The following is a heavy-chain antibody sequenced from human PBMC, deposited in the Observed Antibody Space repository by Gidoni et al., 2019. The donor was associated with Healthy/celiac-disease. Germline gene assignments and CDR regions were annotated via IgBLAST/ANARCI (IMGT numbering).Heavy chain of an antibody. CDR2: ISYDGSNK. Sequence: QVQLVESGGGVVQPGRSLRLSCAASGFTFSSYAMHWVRQAPGKGLEWVAVISYDGSNKYYADSVKGRFTISRDNSKNTLYLQMNSLRAEDTAVYYCARDNYRLSYYYGMDVWGQGTTVTVSS. CDR1: GFTFSSYA. V-gene: IGHV3-30*04. CDR3: ARDNYRLSYYYGMDV. J-gene: IGHJ6*02. D-gene: IGHD3-10*01.